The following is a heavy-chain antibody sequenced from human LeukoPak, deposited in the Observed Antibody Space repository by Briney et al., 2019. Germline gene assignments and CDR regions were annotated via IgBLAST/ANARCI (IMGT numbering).Heavy chain of an antibody. CDR1: GGSISSGDYY. J-gene: IGHJ4*02. CDR2: IYYSGST. D-gene: IGHD3-9*01. V-gene: IGHV4-30-4*08. Sequence: SETLSLTCTVSGGSISSGDYYWSWIRQPPGKGLEWIGYIYYSGSTYYNPSLKSRVTISVDTPKNKFSLKLSSVTAADTAVYYCARASILTGYAKWGQGTLVAVSS. CDR3: ARASILTGYAK.